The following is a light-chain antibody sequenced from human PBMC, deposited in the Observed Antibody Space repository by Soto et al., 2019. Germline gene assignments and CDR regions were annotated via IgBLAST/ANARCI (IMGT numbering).Light chain of an antibody. CDR3: SSYGSSSTYV. J-gene: IGLJ1*01. CDR2: DVS. CDR1: SSDVGGYNH. V-gene: IGLV2-14*03. Sequence: QSALTQPASVSGSPGQSITISCTGTSSDVGGYNHVSWYQQHPGKAPKLMIYDVSNRPSGVSNRFFGSKSGNTASLTISGLQAEDEADYYCSSYGSSSTYVFGTGTKGTV.